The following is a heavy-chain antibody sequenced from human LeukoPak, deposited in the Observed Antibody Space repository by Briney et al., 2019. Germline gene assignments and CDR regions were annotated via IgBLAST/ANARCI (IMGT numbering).Heavy chain of an antibody. V-gene: IGHV3-49*04. CDR3: TRPDTGSGWYVKSDFDI. Sequence: PGRSLRLSCTASGFTFGDYAMSWVRQAPGKGLEWVGFIRSKAYGGTTEYAASVKGRFTISRDDSKSIAYLQMNSLKTEDTAVYYCTRPDTGSGWYVKSDFDIWGQGTMVTVSS. J-gene: IGHJ3*02. CDR2: IRSKAYGGTT. CDR1: GFTFGDYA. D-gene: IGHD6-19*01.